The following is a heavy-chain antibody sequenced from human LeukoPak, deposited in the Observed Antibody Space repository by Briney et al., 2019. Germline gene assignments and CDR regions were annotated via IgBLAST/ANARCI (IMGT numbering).Heavy chain of an antibody. CDR1: GFTFNSFS. V-gene: IGHV3-48*02. D-gene: IGHD1-14*01. CDR3: AREPPIKDYAMDV. Sequence: GGSLRLSCAASGFTFNSFSMNWVRQAPGKGLEWISYINSRSSSIDYADSVKGRFTISRDNAKNSLYLQMNSLRDEDTAVYYCAREPPIKDYAMDVWGQGTTVTVSS. CDR2: INSRSSSI. J-gene: IGHJ6*02.